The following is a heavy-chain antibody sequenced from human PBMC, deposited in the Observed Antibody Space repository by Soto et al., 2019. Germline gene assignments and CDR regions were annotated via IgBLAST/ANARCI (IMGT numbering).Heavy chain of an antibody. Sequence: QITLKESGPTLVKPTQTLTLTCTFSGFSLSSTRMAVGWIRPPPGKALEWLALIYWDDDKRYSPFLKSRLTITKDTSKNQVVLTMSNMDPVDTARYYCASIVVAGLGYYFDYWGQGTLVTVSS. D-gene: IGHD6-19*01. CDR2: IYWDDDK. CDR1: GFSLSSTRMA. J-gene: IGHJ4*02. V-gene: IGHV2-5*02. CDR3: ASIVVAGLGYYFDY.